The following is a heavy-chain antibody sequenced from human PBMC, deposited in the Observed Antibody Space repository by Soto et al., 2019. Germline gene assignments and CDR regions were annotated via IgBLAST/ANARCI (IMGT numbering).Heavy chain of an antibody. V-gene: IGHV1-3*01. D-gene: IGHD3-3*01. CDR3: ARGSAPIFGVAYYGMDV. Sequence: QVQLVQSGAEVKKPGSSVKVSCKASGGTFTSYAMHWVRQAPGQRLEWMGWINAGNGNTKYSQKFQGRVTITRDTSASTAYMELSSLRSEDTAVYYCARGSAPIFGVAYYGMDVWGQGTTVTVSS. CDR2: INAGNGNT. J-gene: IGHJ6*02. CDR1: GGTFTSYA.